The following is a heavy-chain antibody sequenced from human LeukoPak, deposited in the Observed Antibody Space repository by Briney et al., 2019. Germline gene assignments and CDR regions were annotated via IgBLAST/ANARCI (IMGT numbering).Heavy chain of an antibody. D-gene: IGHD6-13*01. CDR1: GGSISNYY. Sequence: PSETLSLTCNVSGGSISNYYWSWIRQPAGKGLEWIGRFYARGNTNYNPSLKSRVTMSVDTSKNQLSLKLSSVTAADTAVYYCARAPQQQLVRWFDPWGQGTLVTVSS. J-gene: IGHJ5*02. CDR2: FYARGNT. CDR3: ARAPQQQLVRWFDP. V-gene: IGHV4-4*07.